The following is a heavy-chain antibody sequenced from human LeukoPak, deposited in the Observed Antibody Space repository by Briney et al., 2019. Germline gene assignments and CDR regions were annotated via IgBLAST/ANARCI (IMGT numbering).Heavy chain of an antibody. Sequence: GGSLRLSCAASGFTFSSYAMSWVRQAPGKGLEWVANIKQDGSEKNYVDSVKGRFTISRDNAKNSLYLQMNSLRAEDTAVYYCARDMPFGVYWGQGTLVTVSS. CDR3: ARDMPFGVY. CDR2: IKQDGSEK. CDR1: GFTFSSYA. J-gene: IGHJ4*02. V-gene: IGHV3-7*03. D-gene: IGHD3-16*01.